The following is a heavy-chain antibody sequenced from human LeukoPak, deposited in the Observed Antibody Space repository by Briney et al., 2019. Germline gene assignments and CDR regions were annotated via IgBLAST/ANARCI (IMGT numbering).Heavy chain of an antibody. CDR2: IYSGGST. V-gene: IGHV3-66*01. J-gene: IGHJ3*02. CDR1: GFTFNTYG. CDR3: ARDCSGYDCLAAFDT. Sequence: GGSLRLSCAASGFTFNTYGMSWVRQAPGKGLEWVSVIYSGGSTYYADSVKGRFTISRDNSKNTLYLQMNSLRAEDTAVYYCARDCSGYDCLAAFDTWGQGTMVTVSS. D-gene: IGHD5-12*01.